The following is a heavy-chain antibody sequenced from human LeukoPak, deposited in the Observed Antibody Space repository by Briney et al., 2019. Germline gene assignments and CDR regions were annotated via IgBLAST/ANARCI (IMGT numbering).Heavy chain of an antibody. V-gene: IGHV4-59*01. J-gene: IGHJ3*02. CDR2: MYYSGSA. CDR3: ARGRRYGGNHDALDI. D-gene: IGHD4/OR15-4a*01. CDR1: GGSISNYY. Sequence: SETLSLTCTVSGGSISNYYWNWIRQPQGKGREWIGYMYYSGSANYNPSLKSRVTISVDTSKNQFSLKLSSVTAADTAVYYCARGRRYGGNHDALDIWGQGTMVTVSS.